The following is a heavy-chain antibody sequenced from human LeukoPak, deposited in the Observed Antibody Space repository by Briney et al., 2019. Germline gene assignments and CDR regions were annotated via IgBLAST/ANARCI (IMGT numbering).Heavy chain of an antibody. V-gene: IGHV3-49*04. CDR1: GFAFGDFA. J-gene: IGHJ4*02. Sequence: GGSLRLSCTASGFAFGDFAMNWVRQAPGKGREWVGFIKTQVYGGTTEYAASVKGRFTISRDDSKAIAYLQMNSLKTEDTAVYYCTRDHRDDWNPGYYFDYWGQGTLVTVSS. D-gene: IGHD1-1*01. CDR3: TRDHRDDWNPGYYFDY. CDR2: IKTQVYGGTT.